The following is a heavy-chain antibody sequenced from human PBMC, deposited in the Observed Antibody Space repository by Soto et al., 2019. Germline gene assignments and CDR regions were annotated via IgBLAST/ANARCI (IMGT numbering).Heavy chain of an antibody. D-gene: IGHD6-19*01. J-gene: IGHJ2*01. CDR3: ARDPSPGWYNR. CDR2: INHSGST. V-gene: IGHV4-34*01. Sequence: QVQLQQWGAGLLKPSETLSLTCAVYGGSFSGYYWSWIRQPPGKGLEWIGEINHSGSTNYNPSLKGXXTXSXXTSKNQFSLQPISVTAADAAVYYCARDPSPGWYNRWGRGTLVTVSS. CDR1: GGSFSGYY.